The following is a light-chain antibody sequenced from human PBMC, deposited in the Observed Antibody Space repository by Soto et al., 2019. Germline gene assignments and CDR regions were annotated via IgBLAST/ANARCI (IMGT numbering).Light chain of an antibody. Sequence: ENGVTQSPGTLSLSPGERVTLSCRASQSVSSNYLAWYQQKPGQAPRLLIYGASVRTTGIPDRFSGSGSGTDFTLTISRLEPEDFAVYYCQQYGSSTYTFSQGTKLEIK. CDR1: QSVSSNY. V-gene: IGKV3-20*01. CDR3: QQYGSSTYT. CDR2: GAS. J-gene: IGKJ2*01.